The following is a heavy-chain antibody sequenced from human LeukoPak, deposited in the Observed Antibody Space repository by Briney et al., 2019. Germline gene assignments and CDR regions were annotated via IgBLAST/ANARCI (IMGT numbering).Heavy chain of an antibody. CDR2: INHSGST. Sequence: SETLSLTCAVYGGSFSGYYWSWIRQPPGKGLEWIGEINHSGSTNYNPSLKSRVTISVDTSKNQFSLKLSPVTAADTAVYYCARGIAAAVYYYYYYMDVWGKGTTVTVSS. V-gene: IGHV4-34*01. CDR1: GGSFSGYY. CDR3: ARGIAAAVYYYYYYMDV. J-gene: IGHJ6*03. D-gene: IGHD6-13*01.